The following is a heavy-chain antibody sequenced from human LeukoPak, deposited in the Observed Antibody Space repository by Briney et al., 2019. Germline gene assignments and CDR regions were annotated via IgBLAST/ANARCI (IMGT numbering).Heavy chain of an antibody. Sequence: SETLSLTCAVYGGSFSGYYWSWIRQPPGKELDGMGEINHIGSTNYNPSLKSRVTISVDTSKNQFSLKLSSVTAADTAVYYCARVGRQGGGDLTTVTTYYYYYYMDVWGKGTTVTVSS. CDR1: GGSFSGYY. CDR3: ARVGRQGGGDLTTVTTYYYYYYMDV. D-gene: IGHD4-11*01. V-gene: IGHV4-34*01. CDR2: INHIGST. J-gene: IGHJ6*03.